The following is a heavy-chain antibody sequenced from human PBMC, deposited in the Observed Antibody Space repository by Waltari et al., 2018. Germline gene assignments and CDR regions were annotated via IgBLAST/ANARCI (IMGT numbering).Heavy chain of an antibody. J-gene: IGHJ3*02. Sequence: QLQLQESGPGLVKPSETLSLTCTVSGGSISSSSYYWGWIRQPPGKGLEWIGSIYYSGSTYYNPSLKSRVTISVDTSKNQFSLKLSSVTAADTAVYYCARQRPTSDAFDIWGQGTMVTVSS. CDR1: GGSISSSSYY. CDR2: IYYSGST. CDR3: ARQRPTSDAFDI. V-gene: IGHV4-39*01.